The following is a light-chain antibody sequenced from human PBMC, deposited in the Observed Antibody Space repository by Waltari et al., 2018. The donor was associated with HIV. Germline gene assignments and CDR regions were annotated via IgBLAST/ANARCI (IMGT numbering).Light chain of an antibody. V-gene: IGLV1-51*01. CDR1: TSTIANKY. CDR3: GTWDSSLSADV. J-gene: IGLJ1*01. Sequence: QSVLTQPPSVSAAPGQTVTISCSGSTSTIANKYISWYQQFPGSAPRVHIYDNNKRPSGIPDRFSCSQSATSATLTIAGLQTGDEADYFCGTWDSSLSADVFGTGTSVTVL. CDR2: DNN.